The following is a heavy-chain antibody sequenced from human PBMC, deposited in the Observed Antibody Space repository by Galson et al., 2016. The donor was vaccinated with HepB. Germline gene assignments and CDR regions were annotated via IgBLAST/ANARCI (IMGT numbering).Heavy chain of an antibody. CDR3: AKNRVWGDTGGFDL. CDR2: INPNSGGT. J-gene: IGHJ5*02. D-gene: IGHD3-16*01. Sequence: SVKVSCKASGYTFTGYYLHWVRQAPGQGLEWMGWINPNSGGTNDAQKFQGRVTMTRDTSISTAYMELSRLRSDDTAVYYCAKNRVWGDTGGFDLWGQGTLVTVSS. CDR1: GYTFTGYY. V-gene: IGHV1-2*02.